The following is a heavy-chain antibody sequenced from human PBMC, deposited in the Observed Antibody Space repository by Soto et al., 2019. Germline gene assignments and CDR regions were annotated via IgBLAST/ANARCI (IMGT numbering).Heavy chain of an antibody. Sequence: SETLSLTCAVYGGSFSGYYWSWIRQPPGKGLEWIGEINHSGSINCNPSLKSRVTISVDTSKNQFSLKLSSVTAADTAVYYCARSSSWQGFDYWGQGTLVTVSS. D-gene: IGHD6-13*01. J-gene: IGHJ4*02. CDR3: ARSSSWQGFDY. CDR1: GGSFSGYY. CDR2: INHSGSI. V-gene: IGHV4-34*01.